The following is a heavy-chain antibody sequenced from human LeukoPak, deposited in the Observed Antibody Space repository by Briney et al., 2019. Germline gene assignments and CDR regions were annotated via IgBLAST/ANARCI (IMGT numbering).Heavy chain of an antibody. V-gene: IGHV3-7*01. CDR3: ARAPGTWIQLIGDAFDI. D-gene: IGHD5-18*01. CDR1: GFTFSSYW. Sequence: PGGSLRLSCAASGFTFSSYWMSWVRQAPGKGLEWVANIKQDGSEKYYVDSVKGRFTISRDNAKNSLYLQMNSLRAGDTAVYYCARAPGTWIQLIGDAFDIWGQGTMVTVSS. CDR2: IKQDGSEK. J-gene: IGHJ3*02.